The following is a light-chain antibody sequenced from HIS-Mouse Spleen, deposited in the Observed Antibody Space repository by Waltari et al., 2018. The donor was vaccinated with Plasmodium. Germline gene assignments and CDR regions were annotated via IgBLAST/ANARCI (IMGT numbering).Light chain of an antibody. J-gene: IGLJ3*02. CDR3: QSADSSGTPNWV. CDR2: KDS. Sequence: SYELTQPPSVSVSPGQTARITCSGDALPQQYAYWYQQKPGQAPVLVRYKDSERPSGIPEGFSGSSSGTTVTLTISGVQAEDEADYYCQSADSSGTPNWVFGGGTKLTVL. CDR1: ALPQQY. V-gene: IGLV3-25*03.